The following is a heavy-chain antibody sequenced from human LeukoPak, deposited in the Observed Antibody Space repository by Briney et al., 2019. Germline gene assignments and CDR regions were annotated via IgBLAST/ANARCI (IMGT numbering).Heavy chain of an antibody. CDR2: VRQDGKYK. CDR3: ARYGSGSYYYYYGMDV. Sequence: GGSLRLSCGASGFTFSNYWMTWVRQAPGKGLEWVANVRQDGKYKPYLDAVKGRFTISRDNAKKSLYLQMNNLRAEDTAVYYCARYGSGSYYYYYGMDVWGQGTTVTVSS. CDR1: GFTFSNYW. D-gene: IGHD3-10*01. V-gene: IGHV3-7*01. J-gene: IGHJ6*02.